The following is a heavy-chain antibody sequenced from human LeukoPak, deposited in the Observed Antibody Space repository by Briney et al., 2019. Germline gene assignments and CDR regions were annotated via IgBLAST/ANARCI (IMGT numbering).Heavy chain of an antibody. CDR2: IRYDGRNK. CDR3: ARVRGNYDQNHFDY. V-gene: IGHV3-30*02. Sequence: GGSLRLSCAASGFTFSNYGMHWVRQAPGKGLEWVAFIRYDGRNKYYADFVKGRFTISRDNSKNTLYLQMNSLRAADTAVYYCARVRGNYDQNHFDYWGQGTLVTVSS. J-gene: IGHJ4*02. CDR1: GFTFSNYG. D-gene: IGHD3-3*01.